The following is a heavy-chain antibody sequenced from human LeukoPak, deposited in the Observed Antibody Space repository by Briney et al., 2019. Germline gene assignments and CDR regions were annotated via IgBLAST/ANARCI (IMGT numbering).Heavy chain of an antibody. CDR1: GYTFTSYG. D-gene: IGHD3-22*01. J-gene: IGHJ4*02. Sequence: ASVKVSCKASGYTFTSYGISWVRQAPGQGLEWMGWISAYNGNTNYAQKLQGRVTMTTDTSTNTAYMELRSLRSDDTAAYYCARDADDSSGYYYLDIDYWGQGTLVTVSS. CDR3: ARDADDSSGYYYLDIDY. V-gene: IGHV1-18*01. CDR2: ISAYNGNT.